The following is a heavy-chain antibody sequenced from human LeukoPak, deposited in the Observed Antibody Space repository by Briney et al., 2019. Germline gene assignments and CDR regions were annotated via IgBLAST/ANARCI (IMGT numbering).Heavy chain of an antibody. CDR3: ARSYSSGWYLDY. CDR1: GGSISSGDYY. D-gene: IGHD6-19*01. J-gene: IGHJ4*02. Sequence: PSQTLSLTCTVSGGSISSGDYYWSWIRQPPGKGLEWIGHIYHSGITYYNPSLKSRVTFLVDTSKNQFSLKLSSVTAADTAVYYCARSYSSGWYLDYWGQGTLVTVSS. CDR2: IYHSGIT. V-gene: IGHV4-30-4*08.